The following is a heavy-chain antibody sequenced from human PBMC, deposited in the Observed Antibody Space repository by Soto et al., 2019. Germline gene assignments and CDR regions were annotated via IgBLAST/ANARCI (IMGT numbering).Heavy chain of an antibody. J-gene: IGHJ6*02. CDR2: IYYSGST. Sequence: SETLSLTCTVSGGSISSYYWSWIRQPPGKGLEWIGYIYYSGSTNYNPSLKSRVTISVDTSKNQFSLKLSSVTAADTAVYYCAREPAVAGTYYYYYYGRPVWGQGTTVTVS. D-gene: IGHD6-19*01. V-gene: IGHV4-59*01. CDR3: AREPAVAGTYYYYYYGRPV. CDR1: GGSISSYY.